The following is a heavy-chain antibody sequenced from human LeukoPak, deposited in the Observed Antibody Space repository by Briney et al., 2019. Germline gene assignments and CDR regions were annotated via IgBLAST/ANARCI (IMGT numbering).Heavy chain of an antibody. CDR2: GYYTGPT. Sequence: SETLSLTCTVSGGSISSSSYYWIWIRQTPGKGLEWIGSGYYTGPTYYNSSLKSRVTISVDTSKNQSSLKLSSVTAADTADCASSGYLSYWGQGIRVAVSS. V-gene: IGHV4-39*01. CDR1: GGSISSSSYY. D-gene: IGHD3-22*01. CDR3: SGYLSY. J-gene: IGHJ4*02.